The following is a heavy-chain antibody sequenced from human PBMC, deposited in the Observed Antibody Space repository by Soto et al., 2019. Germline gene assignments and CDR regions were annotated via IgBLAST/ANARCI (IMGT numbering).Heavy chain of an antibody. V-gene: IGHV4-31*03. J-gene: IGHJ6*02. D-gene: IGHD2-2*02. CDR2: IYYSGST. CDR3: AREIVVVPAAIPGDYGMDV. CDR1: GGSISSGGYY. Sequence: TLSLTCTVSGGSISSGGYYWSWIRQHPGKGLEWIGYIYYSGSTYYNPSLKSRVTISVDTSKNQFSLKLSSVTAADTAVYYCAREIVVVPAAIPGDYGMDVWGQGTTVTVSS.